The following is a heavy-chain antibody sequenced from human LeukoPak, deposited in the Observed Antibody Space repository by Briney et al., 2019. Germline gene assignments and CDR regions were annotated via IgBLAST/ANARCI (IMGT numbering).Heavy chain of an antibody. CDR2: IKEDGGQK. Sequence: GGSLRLSCAASGFTVSAYWMTWVRQAPGRGREWVANIKEDGGQKYYVDSVKGRFTISRDNANSSLYLQMESLRAEDTAGYYCAISTPTRGWLDPWGQGTLVTVSS. CDR1: GFTVSAYW. J-gene: IGHJ5*02. D-gene: IGHD2-21*01. CDR3: AISTPTRGWLDP. V-gene: IGHV3-7*01.